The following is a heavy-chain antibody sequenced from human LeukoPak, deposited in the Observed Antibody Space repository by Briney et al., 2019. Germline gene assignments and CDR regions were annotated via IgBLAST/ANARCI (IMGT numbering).Heavy chain of an antibody. V-gene: IGHV5-51*01. CDR1: GYSFTSYW. CDR2: IYPGDSDT. CDR3: ARQQATYCGGDCYHYYYYYYMDV. Sequence: GESLKISCKGSGYSFTSYWIGWVRQMPGKGLEWMGIIYPGDSDTRYSPSFQGQVTISADKSISTAYLQWSSLKASDTAMYYCARQQATYCGGDCYHYYYYYYMDVWGKGTTVTVSS. J-gene: IGHJ6*03. D-gene: IGHD2-21*02.